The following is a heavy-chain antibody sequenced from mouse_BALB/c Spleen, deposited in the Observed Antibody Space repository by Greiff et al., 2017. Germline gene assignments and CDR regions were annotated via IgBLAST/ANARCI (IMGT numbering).Heavy chain of an antibody. J-gene: IGHJ1*01. Sequence: EVKVEESGPGLVKPSQSLSLTCTVTGYSITSDYAWNWIRQFPGNKLEWMGYISYSGSTSYNPSLKSRISITRDTSKNQFFLQLNSVTTEDTATYYCAGYGSSYWYFDVWGAGTTVTVSS. V-gene: IGHV3-2*02. CDR3: AGYGSSYWYFDV. D-gene: IGHD1-1*01. CDR1: GYSITSDYA. CDR2: ISYSGST.